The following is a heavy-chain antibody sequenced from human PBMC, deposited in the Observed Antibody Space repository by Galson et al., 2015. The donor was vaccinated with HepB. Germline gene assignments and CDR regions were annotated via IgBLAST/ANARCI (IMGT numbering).Heavy chain of an antibody. CDR3: ARDRGSSSWTDFDY. J-gene: IGHJ4*02. CDR2: ISYTGSA. Sequence: ETLSLTCTVSGGSISSNSYFWGWIRQPPGKGLEWIGSISYTGSAYYSPSLKSRVTISLDTSKTQFSLKLTSVTAADTAVYYCARDRGSSSWTDFDYWGQGTLVTVSS. V-gene: IGHV4-39*07. CDR1: GGSISSNSYF. D-gene: IGHD6-13*01.